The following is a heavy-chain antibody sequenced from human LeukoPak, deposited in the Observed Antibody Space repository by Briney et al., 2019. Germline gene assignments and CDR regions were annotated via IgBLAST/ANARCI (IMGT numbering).Heavy chain of an antibody. CDR3: ARDRDHYGSNWFDP. Sequence: SETLSLTCTVSGYSISSYYWSWIRQPAGKGLEWIGRIYTSGSTNYNPSLKSRVTMSVDTSKNQFSLKLSSVTAADTAVYYCARDRDHYGSNWFDPWGQGTLVTVSS. J-gene: IGHJ5*02. D-gene: IGHD3-10*01. V-gene: IGHV4-4*07. CDR1: GYSISSYY. CDR2: IYTSGST.